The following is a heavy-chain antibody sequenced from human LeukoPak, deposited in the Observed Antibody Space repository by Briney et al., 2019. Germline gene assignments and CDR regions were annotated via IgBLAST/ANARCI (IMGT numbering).Heavy chain of an antibody. Sequence: PSETLSLTCTVSGGAISSGDYYWSWIRQPPGKGLEWIGYIYNNGRTYYNPSLKSRVTISVDTSKNLFSLKVSSVAAADAAVYYCARGRSSSWSSFDYWGQGTLVTVSS. J-gene: IGHJ4*02. CDR2: IYNNGRT. V-gene: IGHV4-30-4*01. D-gene: IGHD6-13*01. CDR3: ARGRSSSWSSFDY. CDR1: GGAISSGDYY.